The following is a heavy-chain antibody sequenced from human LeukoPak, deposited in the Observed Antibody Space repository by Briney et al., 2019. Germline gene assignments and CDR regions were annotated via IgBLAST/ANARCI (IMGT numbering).Heavy chain of an antibody. CDR2: IYYSGST. J-gene: IGHJ3*02. Sequence: SSETLSLTCTVSGGSISSYYWGWIRQPPGKGLEWIGYIYYSGSTNYNPSLKSRVTISVDTAKNQFSLKLSSVTAADTAVYYCARSEWELLDDAFDIWGQGTMVTVSS. CDR1: GGSISSYY. V-gene: IGHV4-59*01. D-gene: IGHD1-26*01. CDR3: ARSEWELLDDAFDI.